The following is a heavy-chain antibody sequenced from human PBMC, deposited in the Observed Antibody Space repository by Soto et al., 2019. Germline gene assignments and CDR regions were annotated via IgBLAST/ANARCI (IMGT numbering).Heavy chain of an antibody. CDR1: GDSISRSYW. J-gene: IGHJ4*02. CDR2: IYHSGST. V-gene: IGHV4-4*02. CDR3: ATLGMATWGYYFDH. Sequence: PSETLSLTCAVSGDSISRSYWWSWVRQLPGKGLEWIGEIYHSGSTIYNPSLQSRVTLSVDKSKNQFSLKMGSVTAADTAVYYCATLGMATWGYYFDHCGQGALVTVSS. D-gene: IGHD7-27*01.